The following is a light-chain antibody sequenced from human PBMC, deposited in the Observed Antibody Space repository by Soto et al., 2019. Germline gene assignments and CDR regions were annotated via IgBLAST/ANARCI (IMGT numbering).Light chain of an antibody. V-gene: IGLV1-44*01. J-gene: IGLJ2*01. CDR1: TSNIGSNP. Sequence: VLTQPPSASGTPGQGVTISCTGSTSNIGSNPVNWYQQVPGTAPKLLIFTDNQRPSGVPDRFSGSNSGTSASLAISGLQSEDEADYYCSSYTGTSTLVVFGGGTKLTVL. CDR3: SSYTGTSTLVV. CDR2: TDN.